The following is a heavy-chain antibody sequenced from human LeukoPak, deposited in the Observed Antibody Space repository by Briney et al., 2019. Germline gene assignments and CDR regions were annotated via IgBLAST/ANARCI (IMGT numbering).Heavy chain of an antibody. CDR1: GYTFTSYG. V-gene: IGHV1-18*01. CDR2: ISAYNGNT. D-gene: IGHD2-15*01. Sequence: ASVKVSCKASGYTFTSYGISWVRQAPGQGLEWLGWISAYNGNTNYAQKLQGRVTMTTDTSTSTAYMELRSLRSDDTAVYYCARGSGLAYYYYGMDVWGQGTTVTVSS. J-gene: IGHJ6*02. CDR3: ARGSGLAYYYYGMDV.